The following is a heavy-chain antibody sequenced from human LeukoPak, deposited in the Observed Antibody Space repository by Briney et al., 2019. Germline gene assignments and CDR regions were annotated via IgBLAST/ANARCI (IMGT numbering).Heavy chain of an antibody. D-gene: IGHD6-19*01. Sequence: GDSLKISCKGSGYSFSTYWIGWVRQMPGKGLEWMGIIYPGDSDTRYSPSFQGQVTISADRASSTAYLQWSSLKASDTAMYYCARGVAGTWDYWGQGTLVTVSS. CDR2: IYPGDSDT. V-gene: IGHV5-51*01. CDR3: ARGVAGTWDY. CDR1: GYSFSTYW. J-gene: IGHJ4*02.